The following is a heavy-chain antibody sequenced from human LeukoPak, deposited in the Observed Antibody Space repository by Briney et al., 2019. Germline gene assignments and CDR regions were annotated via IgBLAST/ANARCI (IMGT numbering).Heavy chain of an antibody. D-gene: IGHD2-2*01. CDR2: INPNSGGT. V-gene: IGHV1-2*02. J-gene: IGHJ4*02. CDR1: GYTFTGYY. CDR3: ARRIVVVPAAQYYFDY. Sequence: ASVKVSCKASGYTFTGYYMHWVRQAPGQGLEWMGWINPNSGGTNYAQKFQGRVTMTRDTSISTAYMELSRLRSDDTAVYYCARRIVVVPAAQYYFDYWGQGTLVTDSS.